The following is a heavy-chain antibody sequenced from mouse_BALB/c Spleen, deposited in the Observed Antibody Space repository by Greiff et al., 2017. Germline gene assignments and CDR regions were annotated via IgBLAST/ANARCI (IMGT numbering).Heavy chain of an antibody. CDR3: ARDARYRYDDAAWFAY. J-gene: IGHJ3*01. CDR1: GFTFSDFY. D-gene: IGHD2-14*01. CDR2: SRNKANDYTT. V-gene: IGHV7-1*02. Sequence: EVNVVESGGGLVQPGGSLRLSCATSGFTFSDFYMEWVRQPPGKRLEWIAASRNKANDYTTEYSASVKGRFIVSRDTSQSILYLQMNALRAEDTAIYYCARDARYRYDDAAWFAYWGQGTLVTVSA.